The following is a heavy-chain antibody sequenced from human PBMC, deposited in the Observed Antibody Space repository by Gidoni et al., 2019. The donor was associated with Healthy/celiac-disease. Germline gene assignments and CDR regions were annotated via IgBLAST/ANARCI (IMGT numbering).Heavy chain of an antibody. CDR3: AKDLYHRLQLVLGSPCCFDY. D-gene: IGHD6-13*01. Sequence: SGSGGSTYYADSVKGRFTISRDNSKNTLYLQMNSLRAEYTAVYYCAKDLYHRLQLVLGSPCCFDYWGQGTLVTVSS. V-gene: IGHV3-23*01. J-gene: IGHJ4*02. CDR2: SGSGGST.